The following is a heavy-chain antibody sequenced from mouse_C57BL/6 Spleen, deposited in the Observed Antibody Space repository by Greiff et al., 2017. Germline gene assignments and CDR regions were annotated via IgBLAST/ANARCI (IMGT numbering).Heavy chain of an antibody. CDR3: ARGDYYGSSPAWFAY. Sequence: VQLQQSGPGMVKPSQSLSLTCTVTGYSITSGYDWHWIRHFPGNKLEWMGYISYSGSTNYNPSLKSRISITHDTSKNHFFLKLNSVTTEDTATYYCARGDYYGSSPAWFAYWGQGTLVTVSA. CDR1: GYSITSGYD. V-gene: IGHV3-1*01. D-gene: IGHD1-1*01. CDR2: ISYSGST. J-gene: IGHJ3*01.